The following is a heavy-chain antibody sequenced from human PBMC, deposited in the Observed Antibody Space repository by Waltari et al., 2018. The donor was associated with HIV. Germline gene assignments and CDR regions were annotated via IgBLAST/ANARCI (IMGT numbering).Heavy chain of an antibody. CDR3: ARDISYYYGMDV. Sequence: EVQLVESGGGLVKPGGSLRLSCAASGFTFHSYSMNWVRQAPGKGLECVSTISGSRSYIYYADSVKGRFTIARDNAKNSLYLQMNSLRAEDTAVYYCARDISYYYGMDVWGQGTTVTVSS. D-gene: IGHD3-9*01. J-gene: IGHJ6*02. CDR1: GFTFHSYS. CDR2: ISGSRSYI. V-gene: IGHV3-21*01.